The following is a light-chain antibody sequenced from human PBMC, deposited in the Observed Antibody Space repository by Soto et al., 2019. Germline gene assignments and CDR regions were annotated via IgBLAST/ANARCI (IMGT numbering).Light chain of an antibody. V-gene: IGLV2-23*02. CDR1: SSDFGNYNL. J-gene: IGLJ1*01. CDR3: SSYAGINNFCV. Sequence: QSALTQPASVSGSPGQSITISCTGTSSDFGNYNLVSWYQQHPGKVPKLILFEVNKRPSGVSGRFSGSKSGNTASLTISGRQAEDEADYYCSSYAGINNFCVFGTGTKLTVL. CDR2: EVN.